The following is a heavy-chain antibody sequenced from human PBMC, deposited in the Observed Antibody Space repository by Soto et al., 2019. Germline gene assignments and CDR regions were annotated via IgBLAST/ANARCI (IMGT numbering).Heavy chain of an antibody. CDR2: ISSSSSYI. J-gene: IGHJ3*02. Sequence: SGGSLRLSCAASGFTFSSYSMNWVRQAPGKGLEWVSSISSSSSYIYYADSVKGRFTISRDNAKNSLYLQMNSLRAEDTAVYYCARDGNYYDSSGYYYADAFGIWGQGTMVTVSS. CDR3: ARDGNYYDSSGYYYADAFGI. CDR1: GFTFSSYS. D-gene: IGHD3-22*01. V-gene: IGHV3-21*01.